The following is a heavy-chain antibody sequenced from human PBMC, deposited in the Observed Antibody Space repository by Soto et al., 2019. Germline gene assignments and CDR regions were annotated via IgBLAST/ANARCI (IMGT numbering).Heavy chain of an antibody. D-gene: IGHD6-6*01. V-gene: IGHV4-30-2*01. J-gene: IGHJ5*02. CDR1: GGSISSGGYS. CDR2: IYHSGST. Sequence: LSLTCAVSGGSISSGGYSWSWIRQPPGKGLEWIGYIYHSGSTYYNPSLKSRVTISVDRSKNQFSLKLSSVTAADTAVYYCARASIAARFRWFDPWGQGTLVTVSS. CDR3: ARASIAARFRWFDP.